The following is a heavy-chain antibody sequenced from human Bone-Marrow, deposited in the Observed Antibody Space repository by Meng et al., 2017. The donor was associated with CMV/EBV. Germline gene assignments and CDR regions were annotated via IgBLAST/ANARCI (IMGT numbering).Heavy chain of an antibody. CDR3: ARWGGYCSSTSCRDLGMDV. J-gene: IGHJ6*02. CDR1: GYTFTNYD. CDR2: MNPNSGNT. D-gene: IGHD2-2*01. V-gene: IGHV1-8*03. Sequence: ASVKVSCKASGYTFTNYDINWVRQATGQGLEWMGWMNPNSGNTGYAQKFQGRVTITGITSISTAYMDLSSLRSEDTAVYYCARWGGYCSSTSCRDLGMDVWGQGTTVTVSS.